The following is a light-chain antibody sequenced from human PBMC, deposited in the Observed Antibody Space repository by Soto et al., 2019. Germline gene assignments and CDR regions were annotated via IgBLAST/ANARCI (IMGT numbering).Light chain of an antibody. CDR3: GTCDSSVSAYV. CDR1: SSNIGNNY. V-gene: IGLV1-51*01. Sequence: QSVLTQPPSVSAAPGQKVTISCSGSSSNIGNNYVSWYQQLPGTAPKLLIYDNNKRPSGIPDRFSGSKSGTSATLGITGLQSWDEADYYCGTCDSSVSAYVFGTGTKVTVL. J-gene: IGLJ1*01. CDR2: DNN.